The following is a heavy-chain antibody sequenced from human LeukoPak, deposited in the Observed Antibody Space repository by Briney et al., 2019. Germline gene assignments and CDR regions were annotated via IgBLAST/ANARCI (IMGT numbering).Heavy chain of an antibody. CDR3: AKDVEGIVDP. J-gene: IGHJ5*02. CDR1: GFTFSSYE. D-gene: IGHD2/OR15-2a*01. V-gene: IGHV3-48*03. CDR2: ISSSGSTI. Sequence: PGGSLRLSCAASGFTFSSYEMNWVRQAPGKGLEWVSYISSSGSTIYYADSVKGRFTISRDNSKNTLYLQMNSLRAEDTAVYYCAKDVEGIVDPWGQGTLVTVSS.